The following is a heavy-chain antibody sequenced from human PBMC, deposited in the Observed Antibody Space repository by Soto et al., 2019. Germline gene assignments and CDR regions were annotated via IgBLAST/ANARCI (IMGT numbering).Heavy chain of an antibody. CDR1: GFTFRNFC. D-gene: IGHD6-13*01. CDR2: VEYDGSKK. J-gene: IGHJ5*02. CDR3: ANDIAAAGFMGCSES. V-gene: IGHV3-30*18. Sequence: QVHLVESGGGVVQPGGSLMLSCTAYGFTFRNFCMHWVRQAPGKGPEWVGVVEYDGSKKQYPDSVKGRFTISRDNSNDTLYLQMNNLRAEDTAIYYCANDIAAAGFMGCSESWGQGTPVTVSP.